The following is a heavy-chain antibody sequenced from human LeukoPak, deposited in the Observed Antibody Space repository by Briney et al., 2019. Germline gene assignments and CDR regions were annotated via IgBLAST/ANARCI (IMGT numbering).Heavy chain of an antibody. Sequence: ASVKVSCKTSGYTFTSHDINWVRQAPGHGLQWMGWMNPNIGNTGYAQQFHGRVTITTDTSISPAYMELRGLRSEDTAMYYCARSLVGSNDYWGQGTLVIVP. D-gene: IGHD2-8*02. V-gene: IGHV1-8*01. CDR2: MNPNIGNT. CDR1: GYTFTSHD. CDR3: ARSLVGSNDY. J-gene: IGHJ4*02.